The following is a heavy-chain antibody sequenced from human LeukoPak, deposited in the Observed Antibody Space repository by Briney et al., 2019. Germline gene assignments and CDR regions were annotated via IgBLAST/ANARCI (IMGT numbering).Heavy chain of an antibody. Sequence: SVKVSCTASGGTFSSYAISWVRQAPGQGLEWMGGIIPIFGTANYAQKFQGRVTITADESTSTAYMELSSLRSEDTAAYYCARDGYSYAQLDYWGQGTLVTVSS. D-gene: IGHD5-18*01. J-gene: IGHJ4*02. CDR1: GGTFSSYA. CDR3: ARDGYSYAQLDY. V-gene: IGHV1-69*01. CDR2: IIPIFGTA.